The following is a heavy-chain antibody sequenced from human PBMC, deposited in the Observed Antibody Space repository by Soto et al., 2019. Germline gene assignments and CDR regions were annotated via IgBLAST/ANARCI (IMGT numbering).Heavy chain of an antibody. CDR2: IIPIFGTA. J-gene: IGHJ6*02. D-gene: IGHD5-18*01. V-gene: IGHV1-69*13. CDR3: ARDRNTAMVTEPQEYYYYYGMDV. Sequence: SVKVSCKASGCTFSSYAISWVRQAPGQGLEWMGGIIPIFGTANYAQKFQGRVTITADESTSTAYMELSSLRSEDTAVYYCARDRNTAMVTEPQEYYYYYGMDVWGQGTTVTVSS. CDR1: GCTFSSYA.